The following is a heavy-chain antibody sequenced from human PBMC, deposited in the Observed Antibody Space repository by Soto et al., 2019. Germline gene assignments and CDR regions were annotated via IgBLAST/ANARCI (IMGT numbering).Heavy chain of an antibody. J-gene: IGHJ6*02. CDR1: GGTFSSYA. V-gene: IGHV1-69*13. D-gene: IGHD3-3*01. Sequence: SVKVSCKASGGTFSSYAISWVRQAPGQGLEWMGGIIPIFGTANYAQKFQGRVTITADESTSTAYMELSSLRSEDTAVYYCARDIRITIFGPYGMDVWGPGTTVTVSS. CDR2: IIPIFGTA. CDR3: ARDIRITIFGPYGMDV.